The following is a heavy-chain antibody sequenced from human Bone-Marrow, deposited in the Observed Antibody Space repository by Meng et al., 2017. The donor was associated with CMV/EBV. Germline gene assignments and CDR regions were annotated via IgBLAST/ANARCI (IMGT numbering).Heavy chain of an antibody. CDR3: SRSYNWNYDFDY. CDR2: MNPNSGNT. V-gene: IGHV1-8*03. J-gene: IGHJ4*02. D-gene: IGHD1-7*01. Sequence: ASVKVSCKASGYTFTSYDINWVRQATGQGLEWMGWMNPNSGNTGYAQKFQGRVTLTRNTSISTAHMELSSLRSEDTAVYYCSRSYNWNYDFDYWGQGTLVTVSS. CDR1: GYTFTSYD.